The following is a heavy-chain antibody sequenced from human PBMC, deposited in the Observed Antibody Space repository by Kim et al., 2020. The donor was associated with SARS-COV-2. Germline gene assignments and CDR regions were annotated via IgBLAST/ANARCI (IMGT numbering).Heavy chain of an antibody. V-gene: IGHV4-34*01. D-gene: IGHD3-10*01. Sequence: SETLSLTCAVYGGSFSGYYWSWIRKPPGKGLEWVWEVNHSGSTNSNSSLKSRVTISVDTAKTQFSLTLSSVTAADTAVYFCSTQYYGSGSDYKKSHAHF. CDR1: GGSFSGYY. CDR2: VNHSGST. J-gene: IGHJ4*01. CDR3: STQYYGSGSDYKKSHAHF.